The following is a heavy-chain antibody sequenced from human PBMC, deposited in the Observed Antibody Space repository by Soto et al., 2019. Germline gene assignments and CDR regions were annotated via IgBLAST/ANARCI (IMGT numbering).Heavy chain of an antibody. CDR2: IYWDDDK. Sequence: GPTLVNPTQTLTLTCTFSGFSLSTSGVGVGWICQPPGKALEWLALIYWDDDKRYSPSLTSRLTITKDTSKNQVVLTMTNMDPVDTATYYCAHVLVVVANYGMDVWGQGTTVTVSS. D-gene: IGHD2-15*01. J-gene: IGHJ6*02. CDR1: GFSLSTSGVG. V-gene: IGHV2-5*02. CDR3: AHVLVVVANYGMDV.